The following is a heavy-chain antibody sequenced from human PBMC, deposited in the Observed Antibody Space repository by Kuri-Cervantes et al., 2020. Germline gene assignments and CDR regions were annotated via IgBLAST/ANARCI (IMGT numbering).Heavy chain of an antibody. CDR3: ATLEGGGIYRVVFDY. D-gene: IGHD5/OR15-5a*01. J-gene: IGHJ4*01. V-gene: IGHV4-61*01. CDR2: VYYSGST. CDR1: GDSISSNYS. Sequence: SETLSLTCTVSGDSISSNYSWSWIRQTPGKGLEWIGYVYYSGSTNYNPSLKSRVTISIDTSKNQVSLQLSSVTAADTAVYYCATLEGGGIYRVVFDYWGHGNLVTVSS.